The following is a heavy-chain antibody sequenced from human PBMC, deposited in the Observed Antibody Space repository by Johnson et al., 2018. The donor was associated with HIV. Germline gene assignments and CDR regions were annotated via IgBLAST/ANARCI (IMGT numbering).Heavy chain of an antibody. CDR3: ARAWGTDAFDI. D-gene: IGHD3-16*01. J-gene: IGHJ3*02. V-gene: IGHV3-64*01. CDR2: ISSNGGST. CDR1: GFIFSSYA. Sequence: VQLVESGGGVVQPGRSLRLSCSASGFIFSSYAMHWVRQAPGKGLEYVSAISSNGGSTYYANSVKGRFTISRDNSKNTLYLQMGSLRAEDMAVYYCARAWGTDAFDIWGQGTMVTVSS.